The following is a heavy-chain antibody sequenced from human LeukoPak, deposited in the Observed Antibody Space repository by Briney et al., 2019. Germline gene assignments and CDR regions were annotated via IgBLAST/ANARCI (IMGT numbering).Heavy chain of an antibody. CDR2: ISGGGGGT. V-gene: IGHV3-23*01. Sequence: GGSLRLSCAVSGITLSNYGMSWVRQAPGKGLEWVAGISGGGGGTNYADSVKGRFTVSRDNPKNTLYLQMHSLRAEDTAVYFCARARRQQLVLTPYMDVWGKGTTVTVSS. CDR1: GITLSNYG. J-gene: IGHJ6*03. CDR3: ARARRQQLVLTPYMDV. D-gene: IGHD6-13*01.